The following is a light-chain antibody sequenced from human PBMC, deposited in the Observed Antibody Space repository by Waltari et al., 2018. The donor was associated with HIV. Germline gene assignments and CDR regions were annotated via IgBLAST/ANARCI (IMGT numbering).Light chain of an antibody. CDR2: AAS. V-gene: IGKV1-12*01. CDR3: QQLNSYPYT. CDR1: QDISRW. J-gene: IGKJ2*01. Sequence: DIQMTQSPSSVSASVGNRVTITCRASQDISRWLAWYQQKPGKAPKLLIYAASSLQGGVPSRFSGSGSGTEFTLTISSLQPEDFATYYCQQLNSYPYTFGQGTKLEIK.